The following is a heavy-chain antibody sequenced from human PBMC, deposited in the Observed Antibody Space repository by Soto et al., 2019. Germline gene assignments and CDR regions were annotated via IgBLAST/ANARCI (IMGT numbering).Heavy chain of an antibody. CDR3: ARDRSTYGGGGTGEVKENWFDP. Sequence: SETLSLTCTVSGGSISHYYWGWIRQSTGKGLEWIGYAFYRGGTDYNPSIKSRVTMSVDTSKNQVSLKLNSVTTADTAVYYCARDRSTYGGGGTGEVKENWFDPWGPGTLVTVSS. V-gene: IGHV4-59*01. CDR2: AFYRGGT. D-gene: IGHD2-8*01. CDR1: GGSISHYY. J-gene: IGHJ5*02.